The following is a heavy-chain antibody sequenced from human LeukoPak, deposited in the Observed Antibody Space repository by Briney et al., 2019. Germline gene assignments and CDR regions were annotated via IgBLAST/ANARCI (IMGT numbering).Heavy chain of an antibody. J-gene: IGHJ3*02. Sequence: GCLRLSCAPSEFSLTSFEMKWIRQAPGEGREWVSYTTSSGNTISSADTVRSRFTISRDNAKNSLYLQVISLRAEDTAVYYCARGPSIAARYEASDIGGQGRMVTVSA. D-gene: IGHD6-6*01. CDR2: TTSSGNTI. CDR3: ARGPSIAARYEASDI. CDR1: EFSLTSFE. V-gene: IGHV3-48*03.